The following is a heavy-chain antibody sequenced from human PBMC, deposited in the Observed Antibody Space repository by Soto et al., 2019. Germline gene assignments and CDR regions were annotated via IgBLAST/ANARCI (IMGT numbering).Heavy chain of an antibody. J-gene: IGHJ6*02. V-gene: IGHV1-18*04. CDR1: GYTFTSYG. CDR3: ARDSTWGNYDFWSGYHVPYGMDV. Sequence: ASVKVSCKASGYTFTSYGISWVRQAPGQGLEWMGWISAYNGNTNYAQKLQGRVTMTTDTSTSTAYMELRSLRSDDTAVYYCARDSTWGNYDFWSGYHVPYGMDVWGQGTTVTVSS. CDR2: ISAYNGNT. D-gene: IGHD3-3*01.